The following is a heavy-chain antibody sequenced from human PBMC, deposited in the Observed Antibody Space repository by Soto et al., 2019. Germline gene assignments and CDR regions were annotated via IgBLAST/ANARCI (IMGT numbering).Heavy chain of an antibody. Sequence: AQLAQSQAEVKQAGASVKVSCKATGYTFTRYYMHWVRHAPAQGLEWRGWINPNSVGTSYAQKLQGRVTMTRDTSIGTAYMELSRLISDVTAVYYCARVEHFDYCGQGTLVTVSS. CDR3: ARVEHFDY. CDR2: INPNSVGT. CDR1: GYTFTRYY. V-gene: IGHV1-2*02. J-gene: IGHJ4*02.